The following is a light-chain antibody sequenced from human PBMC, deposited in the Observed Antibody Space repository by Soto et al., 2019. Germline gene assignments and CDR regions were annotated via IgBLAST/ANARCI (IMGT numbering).Light chain of an antibody. CDR2: EAY. CDR1: SSDVGGYNY. Sequence: QSALTQPPSASGSPGQSVTISCTGTSSDVGGYNYVSWYQHHPGKAPKLIIYEAYKRPSGVPDRFSGSKSGNTAALTVSGLQAEDEADYYCSSYVGTNSYVFGTGTKVPVL. CDR3: SSYVGTNSYV. V-gene: IGLV2-8*01. J-gene: IGLJ1*01.